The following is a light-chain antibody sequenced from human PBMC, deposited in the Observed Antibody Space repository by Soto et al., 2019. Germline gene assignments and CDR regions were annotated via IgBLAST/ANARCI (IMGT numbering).Light chain of an antibody. J-gene: IGKJ3*01. CDR3: MQALQTPLFT. Sequence: DFVMTQSPLYLPVTPGEPASISCRSSQSLLHSDGYNYLDWYLQKPGQSPQLLIYLGSNRASGVPDRFSGSGSGTDFTLKISRVEAEDVGVYYCMQALQTPLFTFGPGTKVDLK. CDR2: LGS. V-gene: IGKV2-28*01. CDR1: QSLLHSDGYNY.